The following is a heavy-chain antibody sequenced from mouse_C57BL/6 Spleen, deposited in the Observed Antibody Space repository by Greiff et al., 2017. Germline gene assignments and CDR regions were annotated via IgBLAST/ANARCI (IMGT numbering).Heavy chain of an antibody. D-gene: IGHD1-1*01. Sequence: QVQLQQPGAELVKPGASVKLSCKASGYTFTSYWMHWVKQRPGRGLEWIGRIDPNSGGTKYNEKFKSKATLTVDKPSSTAYMQLSSLTSEDSAVYYCARSLITTVVEGDYAMDYWGQGTSVTVSS. V-gene: IGHV1-72*01. CDR3: ARSLITTVVEGDYAMDY. CDR1: GYTFTSYW. J-gene: IGHJ4*01. CDR2: IDPNSGGT.